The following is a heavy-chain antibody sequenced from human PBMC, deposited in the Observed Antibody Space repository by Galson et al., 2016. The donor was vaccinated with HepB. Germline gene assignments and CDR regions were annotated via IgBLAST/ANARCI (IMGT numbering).Heavy chain of an antibody. Sequence: SLRLSCAASGFTFSTYGMHWVRQAPGKGLEWVAVIWYDGSNKYYADSAKGRFTISRDNTKNSLYLQMNSLRAEDTAVYYCARDLIAAAGRTFYYYYYYMGVWGKGTTVTVSS. CDR3: ARDLIAAAGRTFYYYYYYMGV. CDR1: GFTFSTYG. CDR2: IWYDGSNK. J-gene: IGHJ6*03. D-gene: IGHD6-13*01. V-gene: IGHV3-33*01.